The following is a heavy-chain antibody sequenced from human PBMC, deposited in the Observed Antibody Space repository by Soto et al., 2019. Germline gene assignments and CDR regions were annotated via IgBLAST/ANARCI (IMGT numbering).Heavy chain of an antibody. Sequence: PGGSLRLSCAASGFTFSSYSMNWVRQAPGKGLEWVSSISSSSSYIYYADSVKGRFTISRDNAKNSLYLQMNSLRAEDTAVYYCARVVGGYSYGYLDYWGQGTLVTVSS. CDR3: ARVVGGYSYGYLDY. V-gene: IGHV3-21*01. D-gene: IGHD5-18*01. J-gene: IGHJ4*02. CDR2: ISSSSSYI. CDR1: GFTFSSYS.